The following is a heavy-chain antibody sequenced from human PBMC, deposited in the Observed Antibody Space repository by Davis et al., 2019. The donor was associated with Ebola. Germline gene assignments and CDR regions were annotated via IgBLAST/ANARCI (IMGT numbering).Heavy chain of an antibody. D-gene: IGHD6-13*01. Sequence: SETLSLTCTVSGGSISSYYWSWIRQPPGKGLEWIGYIYYSGSTNYNPSLKSRVTISVDTSKNRFSLKLSSVTAADTAVYYCARVGSSSWCGDFDYWGQGTLVTVSS. CDR3: ARVGSSSWCGDFDY. J-gene: IGHJ4*02. CDR1: GGSISSYY. V-gene: IGHV4-59*01. CDR2: IYYSGST.